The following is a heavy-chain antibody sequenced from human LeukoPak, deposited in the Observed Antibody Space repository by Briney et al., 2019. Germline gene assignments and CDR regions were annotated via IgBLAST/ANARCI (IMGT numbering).Heavy chain of an antibody. D-gene: IGHD2-21*02. CDR2: ISGSGGSI. CDR1: GLTFSSYA. Sequence: GGSLRLSCAASGLTFSSYAMSWVRQAPGKGLEWVSTISGSGGSIYYADSVKGRFTISRDNSKNTLYLQMNSLRAEDTAVYYCAKEPLYCGGDCYEPFDYWGQGTLVTVSP. V-gene: IGHV3-23*01. CDR3: AKEPLYCGGDCYEPFDY. J-gene: IGHJ4*02.